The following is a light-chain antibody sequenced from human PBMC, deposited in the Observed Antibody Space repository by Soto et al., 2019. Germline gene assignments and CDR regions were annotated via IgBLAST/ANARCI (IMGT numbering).Light chain of an antibody. CDR1: QSVTSSY. CDR3: QQYSTSRLT. Sequence: EIEVTQSPCTLSLSPGERATLSCRASQSVTSSYLAWYQQKPGQAPRLLISGASSRATGIPDRFSGSGSGTDFTLTISRLEPEDFAVYYCQQYSTSRLTFGGGTKVEIK. J-gene: IGKJ4*01. V-gene: IGKV3-20*01. CDR2: GAS.